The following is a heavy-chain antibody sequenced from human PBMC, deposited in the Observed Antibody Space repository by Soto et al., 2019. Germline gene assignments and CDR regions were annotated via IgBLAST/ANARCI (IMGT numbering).Heavy chain of an antibody. CDR3: ARHGRQDIVVVPAASWFDP. Sequence: ASVKVSCKASGYTFTSYGISCVRQAPGQVLEWMGWISAYNGNTNYAQKLQGRVTMTTDTSTSTAYMELRSLRSDDTAVYYCARHGRQDIVVVPAASWFDPWGQGTLVTVSS. CDR2: ISAYNGNT. J-gene: IGHJ5*02. CDR1: GYTFTSYG. D-gene: IGHD2-2*01. V-gene: IGHV1-18*04.